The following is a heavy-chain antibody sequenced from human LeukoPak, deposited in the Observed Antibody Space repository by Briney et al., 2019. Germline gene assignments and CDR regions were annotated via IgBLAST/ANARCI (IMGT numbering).Heavy chain of an antibody. CDR2: IYYSGST. Sequence: PSETLSLTCTVSGGSISSYYWSWIRQPPGKGLEWIGYIYYSGSTNYNPSLKSRVTISVDTSKNQFSLKLSSVTAADTAVYYCARDRRYYDSSGSTSWFDPWGQGTLVSVSS. V-gene: IGHV4-59*01. D-gene: IGHD3-22*01. J-gene: IGHJ5*02. CDR3: ARDRRYYDSSGSTSWFDP. CDR1: GGSISSYY.